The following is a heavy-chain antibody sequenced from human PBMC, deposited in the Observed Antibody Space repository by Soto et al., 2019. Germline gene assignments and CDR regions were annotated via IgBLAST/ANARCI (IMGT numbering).Heavy chain of an antibody. CDR3: ARDREAGYNFYYGMDV. J-gene: IGHJ6*02. D-gene: IGHD6-19*01. CDR1: GGSIYTYY. CDR2: IYTSASI. Sequence: PSETLSLTCNVSGGSIYTYYWTWIRQPAGKGLEWIGRIYTSASINYNPSLKGRVTLSVDTSTNQVSLRLASVTAADTAIYYCARDREAGYNFYYGMDVWGQGTTVTVSS. V-gene: IGHV4-4*07.